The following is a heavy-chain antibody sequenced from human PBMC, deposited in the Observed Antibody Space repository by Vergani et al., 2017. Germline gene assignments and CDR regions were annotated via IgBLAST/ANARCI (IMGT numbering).Heavy chain of an antibody. CDR3: ANPPYGDYPFDY. J-gene: IGHJ4*02. V-gene: IGHV3-23*04. CDR2: ISGSGGST. D-gene: IGHD4-17*01. Sequence: EVQLVESGGGLVKPGGSLRLSCAASGFTFSNAWMSWVRQAPGKGLEWVSAISGSGGSTYYADSVKGRFTISRDNSKNTLYLQMNSLRAEDTAVYYCANPPYGDYPFDYWGQGTLVTVSS. CDR1: GFTFSNAW.